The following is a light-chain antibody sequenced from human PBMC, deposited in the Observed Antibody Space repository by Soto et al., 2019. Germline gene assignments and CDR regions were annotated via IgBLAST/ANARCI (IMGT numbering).Light chain of an antibody. CDR3: QQYNNWPPWT. J-gene: IGKJ1*01. V-gene: IGKV3-15*01. Sequence: EIVMTQSPATLSVSPGERATLSCRASQSVSSNLAWYQQKPGQAPRLLIYGASTRATGIPARFSGSGSGTVFTLTISSLRSEDFAVYSCQQYNNWPPWTFGQGTKVEIK. CDR2: GAS. CDR1: QSVSSN.